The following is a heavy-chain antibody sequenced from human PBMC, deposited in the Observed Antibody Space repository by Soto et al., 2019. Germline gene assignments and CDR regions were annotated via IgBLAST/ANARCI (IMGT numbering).Heavy chain of an antibody. Sequence: ASVKLSCKASGYTFTSYGISWVRQAPGQGLEWMGWISAYNGNTNYAQKLQGRVTMTTDTSTSTAYMELRSLRSDDTAVYYCARAVAAVDYYYYGMDVWGQGTTVTVSS. CDR3: ARAVAAVDYYYYGMDV. D-gene: IGHD2-15*01. J-gene: IGHJ6*02. CDR1: GYTFTSYG. CDR2: ISAYNGNT. V-gene: IGHV1-18*01.